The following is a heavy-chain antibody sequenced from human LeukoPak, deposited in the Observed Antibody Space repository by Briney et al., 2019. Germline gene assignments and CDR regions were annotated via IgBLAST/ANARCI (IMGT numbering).Heavy chain of an antibody. Sequence: PGGSLRLSCAASGFTFSSYGMHWVRQAPGKGLEWVAFIRYDGSNKYYADSVKGRFTISRDNSKNTLYLQMNSLRAEDTAVYYCAKDFVSIPETLDTAHYFDYWGQGTLVTVSS. CDR3: AKDFVSIPETLDTAHYFDY. D-gene: IGHD5-18*01. J-gene: IGHJ4*02. CDR2: IRYDGSNK. V-gene: IGHV3-30*02. CDR1: GFTFSSYG.